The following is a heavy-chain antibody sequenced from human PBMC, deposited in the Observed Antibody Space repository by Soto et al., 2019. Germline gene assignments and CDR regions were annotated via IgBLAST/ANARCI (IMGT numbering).Heavy chain of an antibody. CDR2: ISYDGSNK. V-gene: IGHV3-30*18. Sequence: PGGSLRLSCAASGFTFSSYGMHWVRQAPGKGLEWVAVISYDGSNKYYADSVKGRFTISRDNSKNTLYPQMNSLRAEDTAVYYCAKEHSGCLDYWGQGTLVTVSS. CDR3: AKEHSGCLDY. CDR1: GFTFSSYG. J-gene: IGHJ4*02. D-gene: IGHD6-19*01.